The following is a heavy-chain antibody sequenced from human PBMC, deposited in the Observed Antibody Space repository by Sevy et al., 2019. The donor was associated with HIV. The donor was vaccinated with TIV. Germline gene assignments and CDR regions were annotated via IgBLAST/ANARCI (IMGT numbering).Heavy chain of an antibody. V-gene: IGHV1-69*13. D-gene: IGHD2-15*01. CDR3: ARDNVGYCSGGSCYAY. Sequence: ASVKVSCKASGGTFSSYAISWVRQAPGQGLEWMGGIIPIFGTANYAQKFQGRVTITADESTSTAYMELSSLRSEDTAVYYCARDNVGYCSGGSCYAYYGQGTLVTVSS. CDR1: GGTFSSYA. J-gene: IGHJ4*01. CDR2: IIPIFGTA.